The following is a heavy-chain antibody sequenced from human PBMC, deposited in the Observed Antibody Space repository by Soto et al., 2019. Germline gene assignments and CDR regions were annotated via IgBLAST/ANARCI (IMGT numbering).Heavy chain of an antibody. V-gene: IGHV4-59*01. Sequence: PSETLSLTCTVSGGSISSYYWSWIRQPPGKGLEWIGYIYYSGSTNYNPSLKSRVTISVDTSKNQFSLKLSSVTAADTAVYYCARGSRSLDYWGQGTLVTVS. CDR1: GGSISSYY. CDR3: ARGSRSLDY. CDR2: IYYSGST. J-gene: IGHJ4*02.